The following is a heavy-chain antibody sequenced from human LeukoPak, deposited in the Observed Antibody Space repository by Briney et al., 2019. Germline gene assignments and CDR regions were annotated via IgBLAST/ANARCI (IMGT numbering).Heavy chain of an antibody. J-gene: IGHJ6*02. CDR3: ASSGDYPDYYYGMDV. CDR1: GGSISSHY. CDR2: IYYSGST. V-gene: IGHV4-59*08. D-gene: IGHD4-17*01. Sequence: SESLSLTCTVSGGSISSHYWSWIRQPPGKGLEWIGYIYYSGSTNYNPSLKSRVTISVDTSKNQFSLKLSSVTAADTAVYYCASSGDYPDYYYGMDVWGQGTTVTVSS.